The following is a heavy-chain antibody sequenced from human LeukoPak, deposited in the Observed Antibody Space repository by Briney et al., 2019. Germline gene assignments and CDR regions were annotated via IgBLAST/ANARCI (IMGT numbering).Heavy chain of an antibody. V-gene: IGHV4-59*02. J-gene: IGHJ4*02. Sequence: SETLSLNCTVSGGSVSSSHWNWIRQPPGKGLEWIGYIYYIGSTNYNPSLKSRITISVDTSKSHFSLKLSSVTAADTAVYYCARVVGATGSSDYWGQGTLVTVSS. CDR1: GGSVSSSH. CDR3: ARVVGATGSSDY. D-gene: IGHD2-15*01. CDR2: IYYIGST.